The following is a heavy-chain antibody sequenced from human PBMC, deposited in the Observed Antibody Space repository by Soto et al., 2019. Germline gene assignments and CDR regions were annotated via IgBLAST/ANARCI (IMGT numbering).Heavy chain of an antibody. Sequence: LRLSCAASGFTFSSSWMNWVRQAPGKGLEWVAGIKEDGSEKYYVDIVKGRFTISRDNVENSLYLQMNSLRGEDSAVYFCARDRGYSSYDYWGLGTLVTVSS. J-gene: IGHJ4*02. D-gene: IGHD5-18*01. CDR1: GFTFSSSW. CDR3: ARDRGYSSYDY. V-gene: IGHV3-7*01. CDR2: IKEDGSEK.